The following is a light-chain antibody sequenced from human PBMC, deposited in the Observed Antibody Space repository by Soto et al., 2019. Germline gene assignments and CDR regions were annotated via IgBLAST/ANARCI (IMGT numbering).Light chain of an antibody. Sequence: EIVLSQSLATLSLSPGERAALSCRASQSVGTYLAWYQQKPGQAPRLLIYEASNRATGISARFSGSGSGTDFTLTISSLEPEDFAVYYCQHRIDLPGFGQG. CDR3: QHRIDLPG. V-gene: IGKV3-11*01. J-gene: IGKJ5*01. CDR2: EAS. CDR1: QSVGTY.